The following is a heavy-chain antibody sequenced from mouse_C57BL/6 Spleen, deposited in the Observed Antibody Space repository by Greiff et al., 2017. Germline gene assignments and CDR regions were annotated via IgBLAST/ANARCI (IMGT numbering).Heavy chain of an antibody. CDR3: ARRGDDYDDGYAMDY. J-gene: IGHJ4*01. CDR1: GFTFSSYA. V-gene: IGHV5-4*03. CDR2: ISDGGSYT. D-gene: IGHD2-4*01. Sequence: EVKLVESGGGLVKPGGSLKLSCAASGFTFSSYAMSWVRQTPEKRLEWVATISDGGSYTYYPDNVKGRFTISRDNAKNNLYLQMSHLKSEDTAMYYCARRGDDYDDGYAMDYWGQGTSVTVSS.